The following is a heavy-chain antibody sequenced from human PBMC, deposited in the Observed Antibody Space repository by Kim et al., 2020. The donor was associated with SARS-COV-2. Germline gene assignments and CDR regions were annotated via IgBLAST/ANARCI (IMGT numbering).Heavy chain of an antibody. J-gene: IGHJ6*02. D-gene: IGHD2-15*01. CDR1: GFTFTSYG. V-gene: IGHV3-23*03. Sequence: GGSLRLSCAASGFTFTSYGMSWVRQAPGKGLEWLSTIYSGGITIFYTDSVKGRFTVSRDNSKSTLSLQMNSLRAEDTAVYYCARVSSARSYSAAMDVWGPGATVTVSS. CDR2: IYSGGITI. CDR3: ARVSSARSYSAAMDV.